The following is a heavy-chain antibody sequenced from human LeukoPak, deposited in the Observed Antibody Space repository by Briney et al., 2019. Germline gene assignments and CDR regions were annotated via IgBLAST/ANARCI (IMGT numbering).Heavy chain of an antibody. D-gene: IGHD2-2*01. CDR1: GGSISSYY. Sequence: PSETLSLTCTVSGGSISSYYWSWIRQPPGKGLEWIGYIYYSGSTNYNPSLKSRVTMSVDTSKNQFSLKLSSVTAADTAVYYCARAGGYCSSTSCSHYFDYWGQGTLVTVSS. J-gene: IGHJ4*02. CDR3: ARAGGYCSSTSCSHYFDY. CDR2: IYYSGST. V-gene: IGHV4-59*01.